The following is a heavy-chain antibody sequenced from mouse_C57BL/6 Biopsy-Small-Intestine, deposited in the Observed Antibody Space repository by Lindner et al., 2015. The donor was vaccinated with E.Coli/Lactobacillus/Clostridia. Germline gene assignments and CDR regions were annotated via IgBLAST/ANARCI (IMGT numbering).Heavy chain of an antibody. J-gene: IGHJ2*01. CDR3: ARDYYGSRYYFDY. CDR2: ISDGGSYT. CDR1: GFTFSSYA. Sequence: VQLQESGGGLVKPEGSLKLSCAASGFTFSSYAMSWVRQTPEKRLEWVATISDGGSYTYYPDNVKGRFTISRDNAKNNLYLQMSHLKSEDTAMYYCARDYYGSRYYFDYWGQGTTLTVSS. D-gene: IGHD1-1*01. V-gene: IGHV5-4*01.